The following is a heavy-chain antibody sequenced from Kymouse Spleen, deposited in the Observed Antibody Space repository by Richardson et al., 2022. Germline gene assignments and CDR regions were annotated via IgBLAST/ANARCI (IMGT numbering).Heavy chain of an antibody. Sequence: QVQLVESGGGVVQPGRSLRLSCAASGFTFSSYGMHWVRQAPGKGLEWVAVIWYDGSNKYYADSVKGRFTISRDNSKNTLYLQMNSLRAEDTAVYYCARDPLVGASFDYWGQGTLVTVSS. CDR1: GFTFSSYG. J-gene: IGHJ4*02. CDR2: IWYDGSNK. CDR3: ARDPLVGASFDY. V-gene: IGHV3-33*01. D-gene: IGHD1-26*01.